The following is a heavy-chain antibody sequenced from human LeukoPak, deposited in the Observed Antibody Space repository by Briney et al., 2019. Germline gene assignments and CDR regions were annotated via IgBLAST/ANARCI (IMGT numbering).Heavy chain of an antibody. CDR3: AREVSARDGSLGRPFDY. D-gene: IGHD3-10*01. J-gene: IGHJ4*02. Sequence: SETLSLTCTASGGSTTDYFWSWIRQPAGKGLEWIGRIYSSGSTNYNASLKSRVTMSVDTSKNQFSLKLSSVTAADTAVYYCAREVSARDGSLGRPFDYWGQGTLVTVSS. CDR1: GGSTTDYF. CDR2: IYSSGST. V-gene: IGHV4-4*07.